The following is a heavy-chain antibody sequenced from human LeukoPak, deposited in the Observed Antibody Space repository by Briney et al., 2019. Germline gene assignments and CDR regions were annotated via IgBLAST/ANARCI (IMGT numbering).Heavy chain of an antibody. CDR2: IYYSGST. V-gene: IGHV4-39*07. D-gene: IGHD2-2*01. CDR3: ARVKRKYQLLKPLHETPSHYFDY. CDR1: GDSISSSSSY. Sequence: SETLSLTCTVSGDSISSSSSYWGWIRQPPGKGLEWIGSIYYSGSTYYNTSLKSRVTISVDTSKNQFSLKLNSVTAADTAVYYCARVKRKYQLLKPLHETPSHYFDYWGQGTLVTVSS. J-gene: IGHJ4*02.